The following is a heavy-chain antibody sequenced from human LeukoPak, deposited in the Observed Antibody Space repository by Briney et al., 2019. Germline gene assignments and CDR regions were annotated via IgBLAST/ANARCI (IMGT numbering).Heavy chain of an antibody. V-gene: IGHV3-23*01. J-gene: IGHJ6*03. CDR2: IRGSGDTT. CDR1: GFTFSSYA. Sequence: GGSLRLSCAASGFTFSSYAMTWVRQAPGKGLEWVSAIRGSGDTTYYADSVKGRFTISRDNSKNTLYLQMNSLRAEDTAVYYCAKDPSVDYYYYVDVWGKGTTVTVSS. CDR3: AKDPSVDYYYYVDV.